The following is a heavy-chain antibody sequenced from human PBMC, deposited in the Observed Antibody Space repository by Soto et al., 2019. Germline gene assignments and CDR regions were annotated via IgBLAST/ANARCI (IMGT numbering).Heavy chain of an antibody. CDR3: AKDRQPDGLWPFDN. D-gene: IGHD2-2*01. CDR2: LYGSGRGI. V-gene: IGHV3-23*01. Sequence: EVHLLESGGNLVQPGGSLRLSCAASGFSFSTYAMSWVRQAPGKGLEWVAGLYGSGRGISYADAVKDRFIISRDNSNNVLYLQMHGLRVEDTAVYYCAKDRQPDGLWPFDNWGQGTLVTVSS. J-gene: IGHJ4*01. CDR1: GFSFSTYA.